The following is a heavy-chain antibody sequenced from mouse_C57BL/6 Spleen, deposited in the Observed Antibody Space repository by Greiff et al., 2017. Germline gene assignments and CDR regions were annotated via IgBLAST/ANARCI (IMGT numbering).Heavy chain of an antibody. CDR1: GYTFADYY. J-gene: IGHJ4*01. D-gene: IGHD1-1*01. V-gene: IGHV1-77*01. CDR2: IGPGSGST. Sequence: QVQLQQSGAELVKPGASVKISCKASGYTFADYYLNWVKQRPGQGLEWIGKIGPGSGSTYYNEKFKGKATLTADKSSSTAYMQLSSLTSEDSAVYFCASYGSSYNYAMDYWGQGTSVTVSS. CDR3: ASYGSSYNYAMDY.